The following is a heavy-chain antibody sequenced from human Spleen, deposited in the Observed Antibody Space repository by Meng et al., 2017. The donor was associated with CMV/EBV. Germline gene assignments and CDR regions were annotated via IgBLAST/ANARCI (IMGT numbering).Heavy chain of an antibody. CDR2: IYISGDT. V-gene: IGHV4-4*07. CDR1: GVSISGFY. J-gene: IGHJ4*02. D-gene: IGHD1-26*01. CDR3: ATGSGDFDH. Sequence: QVQVQESGPGLVKPSEALSLPCSVSGVSISGFYWSWIRQPAGKGLEWIGRIYISGDTNYNPSLKSRVTISKDTSKNQISLRLTSVTAADTAVYYCATGSGDFDHWGRGTLVTVSS.